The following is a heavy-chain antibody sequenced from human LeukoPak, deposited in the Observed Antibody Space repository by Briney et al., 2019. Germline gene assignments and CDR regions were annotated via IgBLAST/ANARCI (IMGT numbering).Heavy chain of an antibody. Sequence: GGSLRLSCAASGFRFSSYTMSWVRQAPGKGLEWVSDISGSGAGTYYADSVKGRFTISRDNSKNTLYLQMNSLRAEDTAVYYCAKDMRRWLQPFDYWGQGTLVTVSS. CDR2: ISGSGAGT. CDR3: AKDMRRWLQPFDY. CDR1: GFRFSSYT. D-gene: IGHD5-24*01. J-gene: IGHJ4*02. V-gene: IGHV3-23*01.